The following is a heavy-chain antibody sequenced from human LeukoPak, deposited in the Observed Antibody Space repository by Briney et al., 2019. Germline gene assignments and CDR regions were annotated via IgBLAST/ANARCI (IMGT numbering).Heavy chain of an antibody. CDR3: ARDIGSYSSGWYFDY. CDR2: IYYSGST. J-gene: IGHJ4*02. D-gene: IGHD6-19*01. V-gene: IGHV4-59*01. Sequence: SETLSLTCTVSGGSISSYYWSWIRQPPGKGLEWIGYIYYSGSTNYNPSLKSRVTISVDTSKNQFSLKLSSVTAADTAVYYCARDIGSYSSGWYFDYWGQGTLVTVSS. CDR1: GGSISSYY.